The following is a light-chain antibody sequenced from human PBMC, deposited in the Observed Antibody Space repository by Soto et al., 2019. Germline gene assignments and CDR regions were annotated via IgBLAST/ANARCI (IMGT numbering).Light chain of an antibody. J-gene: IGLJ3*02. CDR1: SSNIGNNY. V-gene: IGLV1-51*02. CDR3: GPWDNSLSAGV. Sequence: QSVLTQPPSVSAAPGQKVTISCSGSSSNIGNNYVSWYQQLPGTAPKLLIYENNKRPSGIPDRFSGSKSGTSATLGITGLQTGDEADYYCGPWDNSLSAGVFGGGTKLTVL. CDR2: ENN.